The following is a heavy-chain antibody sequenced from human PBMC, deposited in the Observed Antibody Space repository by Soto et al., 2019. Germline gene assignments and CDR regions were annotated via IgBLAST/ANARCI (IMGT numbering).Heavy chain of an antibody. CDR3: ATMGTPATGLYYFDY. CDR1: SGCISSGNYY. Sequence: SETLSLTCTVSSGCISSGNYYWSWIRQPPGKGLEWIGFISYSGSAYYNPSLKSRVTISVDTSKNQFSLNLSFVTAADTAVYYCATMGTPATGLYYFDYWGQGTLVTVSS. J-gene: IGHJ4*02. D-gene: IGHD2-15*01. CDR2: ISYSGSA. V-gene: IGHV4-30-4*01.